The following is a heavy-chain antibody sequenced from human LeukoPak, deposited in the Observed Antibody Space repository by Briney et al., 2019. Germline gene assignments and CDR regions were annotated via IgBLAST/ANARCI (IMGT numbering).Heavy chain of an antibody. V-gene: IGHV4-34*01. Sequence: PSETLSLTSAVYGGSFSGYYWSWIRQPPGKGLEWIGEINHSGSTNYNPSLKSRVTISVDTSKNQFSLKLSSVTAADTAVYYCARGLTYYYDSSGYRNWFDPWGQGTLVTVSS. CDR3: ARGLTYYYDSSGYRNWFDP. CDR1: GGSFSGYY. J-gene: IGHJ5*02. CDR2: INHSGST. D-gene: IGHD3-22*01.